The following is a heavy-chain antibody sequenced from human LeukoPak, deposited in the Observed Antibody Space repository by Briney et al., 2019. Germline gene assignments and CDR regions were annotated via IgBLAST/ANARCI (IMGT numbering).Heavy chain of an antibody. Sequence: GEPLKIPCAASGFTFSSYGMHWVRQAPGKGLEWVAVISYDGSDKFSADSVKGRFTISRDNSKNTLYLQMNSLSVEDTAVYYCARDLPHGSGTWEYLQHWGQGTLVTVSS. D-gene: IGHD3-10*01. CDR2: ISYDGSDK. V-gene: IGHV3-30*03. CDR3: ARDLPHGSGTWEYLQH. CDR1: GFTFSSYG. J-gene: IGHJ1*01.